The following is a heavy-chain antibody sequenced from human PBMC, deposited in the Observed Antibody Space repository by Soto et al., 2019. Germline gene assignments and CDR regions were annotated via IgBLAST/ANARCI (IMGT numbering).Heavy chain of an antibody. CDR3: AKEGIMGFSGYFDY. J-gene: IGHJ4*02. CDR1: GFTFSSYA. CDR2: ISGSDSNT. V-gene: IGHV3-23*01. D-gene: IGHD1-26*01. Sequence: GGSLRLSCAASGFTFSSYAMSWVRQAPGKGLEWVSAISGSDSNTYYADSVKGRFTISRDNSKNTLYLQMNSLRAEDTAVYYCAKEGIMGFSGYFDYWGQGTLVTVSS.